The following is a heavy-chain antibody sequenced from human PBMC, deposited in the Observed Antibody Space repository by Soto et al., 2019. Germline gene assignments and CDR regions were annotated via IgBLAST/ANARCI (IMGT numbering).Heavy chain of an antibody. CDR3: VASLAASGLNWLDP. CDR1: GGSISEMY. CDR2: IFANGHT. D-gene: IGHD6-13*01. Sequence: PSETLSLTCIVSGGSISEMYWNWVRQPPGKGLEWIGLIFANGHTDYNPSLKSRVTMSVDASKNQFSLRLTSMTAADTAVYYCVASLAASGLNWLDPWGRGTLVTVSS. J-gene: IGHJ5*02. V-gene: IGHV4-4*07.